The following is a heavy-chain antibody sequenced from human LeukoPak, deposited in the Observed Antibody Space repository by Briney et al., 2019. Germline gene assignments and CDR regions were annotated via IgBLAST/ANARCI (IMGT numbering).Heavy chain of an antibody. V-gene: IGHV4-59*01. Sequence: PSETLSLTCTVSGGSISSYYWSWIRQPPGKGLEWIGYIYYSGSTNYNPSLKSRVTISVDTSKNQFSLELSSVTAADTAVYYCARSDIWGSYRFLDYWGQGALVTVSS. CDR3: ARSDIWGSYRFLDY. CDR1: GGSISSYY. J-gene: IGHJ4*02. CDR2: IYYSGST. D-gene: IGHD3-16*02.